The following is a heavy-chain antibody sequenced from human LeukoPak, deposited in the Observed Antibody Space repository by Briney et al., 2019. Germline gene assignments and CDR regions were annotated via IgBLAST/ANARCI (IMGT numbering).Heavy chain of an antibody. CDR3: AKASWVSSADAVL. J-gene: IGHJ4*02. V-gene: IGHV3-23*01. D-gene: IGHD3-16*01. Sequence: GGSLRLSCPASGFIFSNYAMSWVRQAPARGLEWVSSLRGDGETFYADSVRGRFTLSRDDSRNTVYLQLNNLRVEDMAVYYCAKASWVSSADAVLWGQGTLVTVSS. CDR2: LRGDGET. CDR1: GFIFSNYA.